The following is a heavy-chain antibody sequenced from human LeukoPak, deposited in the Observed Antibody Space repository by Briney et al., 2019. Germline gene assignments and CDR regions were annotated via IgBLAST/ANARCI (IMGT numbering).Heavy chain of an antibody. D-gene: IGHD2-15*01. CDR1: GGSISSYH. V-gene: IGHV4-59*01. Sequence: PSETLSLTCTVSGGSISSYHWSWIRQPPGKGLEWIGYIYYTESTNYNPSLKSRVTISVDTSKNQFSLKLRSVTAADTAVYYCARPYCSSGSCFPGLFDYWGQGTLVTVSS. CDR3: ARPYCSSGSCFPGLFDY. CDR2: IYYTEST. J-gene: IGHJ4*02.